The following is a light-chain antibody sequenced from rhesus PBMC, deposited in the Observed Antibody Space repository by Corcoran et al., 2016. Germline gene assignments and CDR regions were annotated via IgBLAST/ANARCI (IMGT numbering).Light chain of an antibody. CDR3: QQYNNWNT. CDR1: QSVSSY. CDR2: GAS. J-gene: IGKJ4*01. V-gene: IGKV3S9*01. Sequence: EIVMTQSPATLSLSPGERATLSCRASQSVSSYVAWYQQKPEQAPRSLIYGASSRATGIPDRFRGSGSGTDFTLIISSLEPEDVGVYYCQQYNNWNTFGGGTKVELK.